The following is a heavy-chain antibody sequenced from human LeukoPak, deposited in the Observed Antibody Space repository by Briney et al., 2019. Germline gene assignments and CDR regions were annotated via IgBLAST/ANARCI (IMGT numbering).Heavy chain of an antibody. CDR1: GGTFSSYA. CDR2: IIPIFATT. V-gene: IGHV1-69*05. CDR3: ARESRYCIGDSCYPNAFDV. Sequence: SVKVSCKASGGTFSSYAINWVRQAPGQGLEWLGRIIPIFATTNYAQKFQARVTITTDESTNTAYMELSSLRSEDTAMYYYARESRYCIGDSCYPNAFDVWGQGTMVTISS. J-gene: IGHJ3*01. D-gene: IGHD2-15*01.